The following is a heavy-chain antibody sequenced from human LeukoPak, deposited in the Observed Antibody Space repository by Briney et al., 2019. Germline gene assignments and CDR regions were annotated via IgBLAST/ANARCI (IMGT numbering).Heavy chain of an antibody. Sequence: GGSLRLSCAASGFTFSSYWMSWVRQAPGKGLEWVANIKQDGSEKYYVDSVKGRFTISRDNAKNSLYLQMNSLRAEDTAVYYCARDSSRDYYYYYMDVWGKGTTVTVSS. CDR3: ARDSSRDYYYYYMDV. D-gene: IGHD3-10*01. V-gene: IGHV3-7*01. J-gene: IGHJ6*03. CDR1: GFTFSSYW. CDR2: IKQDGSEK.